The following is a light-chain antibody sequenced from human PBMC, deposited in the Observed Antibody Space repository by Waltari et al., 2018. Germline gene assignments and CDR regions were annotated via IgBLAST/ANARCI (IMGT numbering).Light chain of an antibody. CDR2: DAS. CDR1: QSVSTS. Sequence: EIVLTQSPATLSLSPGERATLPCRASQSVSTSLAWYQHKAGQAPRLLIYDASNRATGTPTRFSGSESETDFTLTISSLEPEDFAVYYCLQRSKWPITFGQGTRLEIK. V-gene: IGKV3-11*01. J-gene: IGKJ5*01. CDR3: LQRSKWPIT.